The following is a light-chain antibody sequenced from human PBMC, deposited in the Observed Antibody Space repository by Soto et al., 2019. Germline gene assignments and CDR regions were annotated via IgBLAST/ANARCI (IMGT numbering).Light chain of an antibody. J-gene: IGLJ2*01. CDR2: EVS. CDR1: SSDVGEENY. V-gene: IGLV2-8*01. Sequence: QSALTQPPSASGSPGQSVTITCSGTSSDVGEENYVSWYQQHPGKVPKLILYEVSKRPSGVPDRFSGSRSGNTASLTVSGLLAEDEADYYCSSFAGSPVVFGGGTKLTAL. CDR3: SSFAGSPVV.